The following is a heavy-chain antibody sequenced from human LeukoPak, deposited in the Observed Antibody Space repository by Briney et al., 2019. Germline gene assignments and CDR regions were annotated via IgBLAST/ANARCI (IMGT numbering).Heavy chain of an antibody. D-gene: IGHD5-18*01. CDR3: ARKGDTVMWYFDY. CDR2: IYHSGDT. V-gene: IGHV4-38-2*02. CDR1: GYSLSSGYY. Sequence: SETLSLTCTVSGYSLSSGYYWGWIRQPPGKGLEWIGNIYHSGDTYYNPSLKSRVTISVDTSRNQFSLKLSSVTAADTAVYYCARKGDTVMWYFDYWGQGTLVTVSS. J-gene: IGHJ4*02.